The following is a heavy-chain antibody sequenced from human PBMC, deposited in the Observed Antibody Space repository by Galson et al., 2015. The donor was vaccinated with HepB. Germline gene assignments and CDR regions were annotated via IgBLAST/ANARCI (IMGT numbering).Heavy chain of an antibody. CDR2: INHSGST. CDR1: GGSFSGYY. D-gene: IGHD3-16*02. J-gene: IGHJ4*02. Sequence: ETLSLTCAVYGGSFSGYYWSWIRQPPGKGLEWIGEINHSGSTNYNPSLKSRVTISIDTSKSQFSLKLSSVIAADTAIYYCARVRFYDYVWGSYRLYYFDYWGQGTLVTVTS. CDR3: ARVRFYDYVWGSYRLYYFDY. V-gene: IGHV4-34*01.